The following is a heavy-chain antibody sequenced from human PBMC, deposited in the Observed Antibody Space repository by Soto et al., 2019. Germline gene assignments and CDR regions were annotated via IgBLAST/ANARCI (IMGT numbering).Heavy chain of an antibody. CDR3: NRHYTADMLRK. J-gene: IGHJ4*02. D-gene: IGHD2-8*01. CDR1: GVTFIVSA. V-gene: IGHV3-73*01. CDR2: IRSKANSHAT. Sequence: PWESXRLSCEASGVTFIVSAIHGVRHASGKGLEWVGRIRSKANSHATAYAASVKVRFSISRDESKNTAYLQMNSLKTEDTAVYYCNRHYTADMLRKRGPGTQVTLSS.